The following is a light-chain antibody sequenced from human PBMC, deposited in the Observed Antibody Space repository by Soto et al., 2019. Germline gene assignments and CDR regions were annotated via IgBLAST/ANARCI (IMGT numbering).Light chain of an antibody. Sequence: QAVVTQPPSVSGAPGQRVTISCTGSSSNIGPTYDVHWYQQLPGTAPKLLIYANTNRPSGVPDRFSGSKSGTSASLAISGLQSEDEADYYCAAWDDSLNGYVFGTGTKLTVL. J-gene: IGLJ1*01. CDR3: AAWDDSLNGYV. CDR2: ANT. V-gene: IGLV1-40*01. CDR1: SSNIGPTYD.